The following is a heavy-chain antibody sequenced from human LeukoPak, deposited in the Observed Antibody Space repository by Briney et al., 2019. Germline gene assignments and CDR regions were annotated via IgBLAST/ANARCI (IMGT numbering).Heavy chain of an antibody. CDR1: GFTFSSYA. D-gene: IGHD3-10*01. CDR3: ARGFGESRSMDV. V-gene: IGHV3-23*01. Sequence: RAGGSLRLSCAASGFTFSSYAMSWVRQAPGKGLEWVSAISGSGGSTYYADSVKGRFTISRDNSKNTLYLQMNSLRAEDTAVYYCARGFGESRSMDVWGQGTTVTVSS. CDR2: ISGSGGST. J-gene: IGHJ6*02.